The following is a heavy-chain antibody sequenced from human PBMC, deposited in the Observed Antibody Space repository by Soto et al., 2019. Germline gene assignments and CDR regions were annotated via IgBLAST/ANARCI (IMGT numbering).Heavy chain of an antibody. J-gene: IGHJ5*02. CDR2: INHSGST. CDR1: GGSFSGYY. V-gene: IGHV4-34*01. CDR3: ARAPAGYNWFDP. D-gene: IGHD3-10*01. Sequence: PSETLSLTXAVYGGSFSGYYWSWIRQPPGKGLEWIGEINHSGSTNYNPSLKSRVTISVDTSKNQFSLKLSSVTAADTAVYYCARAPAGYNWFDPWGQGTLVTVSS.